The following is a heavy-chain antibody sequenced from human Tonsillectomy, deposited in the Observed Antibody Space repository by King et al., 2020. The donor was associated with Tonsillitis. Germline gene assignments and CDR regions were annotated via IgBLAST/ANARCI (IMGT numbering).Heavy chain of an antibody. CDR3: TRSQAGSNWFDP. CDR1: GFSLSTDEMR. CDR2: IDWDDEK. J-gene: IGHJ5*02. V-gene: IGHV2-70*04. Sequence: TLKESGPALVKPTQTLTLTCTFSGFSLSTDEMRVSWVRQPPGKALEWLARIDWDDEKFYSTSLKTRLTISRDTSKNQVVLRMTNMDAGDTATYYCTRSQAGSNWFDPWGRGTLVTVSS.